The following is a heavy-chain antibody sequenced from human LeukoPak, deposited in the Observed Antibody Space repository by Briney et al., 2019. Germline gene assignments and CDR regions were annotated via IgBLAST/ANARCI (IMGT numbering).Heavy chain of an antibody. J-gene: IGHJ4*02. Sequence: GESLKISCKGFGYSFTSYWIGWLRQMPGKGLEWMGIIYPSDSDTRYSPSFEGQVTISADTSISTAYLQWSSLKASDTAMYYCARQGYSGSKKFDYWGQGTLVTVSS. CDR2: IYPSDSDT. D-gene: IGHD1-26*01. CDR1: GYSFTSYW. V-gene: IGHV5-51*01. CDR3: ARQGYSGSKKFDY.